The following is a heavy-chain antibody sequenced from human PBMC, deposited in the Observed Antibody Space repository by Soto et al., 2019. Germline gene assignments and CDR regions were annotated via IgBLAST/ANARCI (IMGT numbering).Heavy chain of an antibody. J-gene: IGHJ4*02. D-gene: IGHD2-2*01. CDR2: IYYSGST. Sequence: SETLSLTCTVSGGSISSGGYYWSWIRQHPGKGLEWIGYIYYSGSTYYNPSLKSRVTISVDTSKNQFSLKLSSVTAADTAVYYCARVRIVVVPAAEYYFDYWGQGTLVTVSS. CDR3: ARVRIVVVPAAEYYFDY. CDR1: GGSISSGGYY. V-gene: IGHV4-31*03.